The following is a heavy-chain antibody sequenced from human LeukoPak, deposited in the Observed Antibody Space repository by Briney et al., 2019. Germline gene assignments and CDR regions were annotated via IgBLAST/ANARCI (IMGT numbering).Heavy chain of an antibody. CDR3: ARPHIDFVYGDYFDY. D-gene: IGHD4-17*01. CDR2: ISYDGSNK. CDR1: GFTFSSYG. J-gene: IGHJ4*02. V-gene: IGHV3-30*03. Sequence: GGSLRLSCAASGFTFSSYGMHWVRQAPGKGLEWVAVISYDGSNKYYADSVKGRFTISRDNSKNTLYLQMNSLRAEDTAVYYCARPHIDFVYGDYFDYWGQGTLVTVSS.